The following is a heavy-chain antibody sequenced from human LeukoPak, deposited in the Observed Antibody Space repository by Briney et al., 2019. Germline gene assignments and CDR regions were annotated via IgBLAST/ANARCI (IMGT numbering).Heavy chain of an antibody. CDR2: IYPGDSDA. D-gene: IGHD2-21*02. J-gene: IGHJ3*02. V-gene: IGHV5-51*01. Sequence: KPGESLKISCTGFGYSFTTYWIGWVRQMPGKGLEWMGIIYPGDSDARYSPSFQGQVTISVDKSISTAYLQWSSLKASDTAMYYCARQGRIVVVTTTHDAFGIWGQGTMVTVSS. CDR1: GYSFTTYW. CDR3: ARQGRIVVVTTTHDAFGI.